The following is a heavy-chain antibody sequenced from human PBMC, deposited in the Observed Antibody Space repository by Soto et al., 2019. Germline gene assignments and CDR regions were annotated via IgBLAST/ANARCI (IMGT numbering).Heavy chain of an antibody. CDR3: ARGYYTTTTNWFDP. CDR1: GGSISSGGYS. V-gene: IGHV4-30-2*01. Sequence: SETLSLTCAVSGGSISSGGYSWSWIRQPPGKGLEWIGYIYHSGSTYYNPSLKSRVTISVDRSKNQFSLKLSSVTAADTAVYYCARGYYTTTTNWFDPWGQGTLVTVSS. D-gene: IGHD1-1*01. CDR2: IYHSGST. J-gene: IGHJ5*02.